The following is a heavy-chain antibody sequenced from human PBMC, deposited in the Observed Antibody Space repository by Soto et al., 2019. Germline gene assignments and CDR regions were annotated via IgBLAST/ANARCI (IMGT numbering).Heavy chain of an antibody. J-gene: IGHJ6*03. D-gene: IGHD2-2*01. CDR1: GYTFTSYD. Sequence: QVQLVQSGAEVKQPGASVKVSCKASGYTFTSYDINWVRQATGQGLEWMGWMNPNSGNTGYAQKFQGRVTMTRNTSISTAYMELSSLRSEDTAVYYCARGLDCSSTSCYEDYYYYYMDVWGKGTTVTVSS. V-gene: IGHV1-8*01. CDR2: MNPNSGNT. CDR3: ARGLDCSSTSCYEDYYYYYMDV.